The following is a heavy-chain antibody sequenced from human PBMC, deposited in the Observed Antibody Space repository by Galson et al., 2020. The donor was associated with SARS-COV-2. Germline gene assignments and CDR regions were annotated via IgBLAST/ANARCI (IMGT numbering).Heavy chain of an antibody. CDR2: IWYDGSNK. CDR3: ARDSGLSRYFDY. D-gene: IGHD3-3*02. CDR1: GFTFSNYG. Sequence: SCAASGFTFSNYGMHWVRQAPGNGLEWVAVIWYDGSNKYYADSVKGRFTISRDNSKNTLYLQMNSLRAEDTAVYYCARDSGLSRYFDYWGQGTLVTVSS. V-gene: IGHV3-33*01. J-gene: IGHJ4*02.